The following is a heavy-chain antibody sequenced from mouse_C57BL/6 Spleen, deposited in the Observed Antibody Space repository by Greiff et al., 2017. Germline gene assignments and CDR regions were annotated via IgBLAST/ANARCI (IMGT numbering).Heavy chain of an antibody. CDR1: GYSFTGYY. Sequence: VQLKQSGPELVKPGASVKISCKASGYSFTGYYMHWVKQSSEKSLEWIGEINPSTGGTSYNQKFKGKATLTVDKSSRTAYMQLKSLTSEDSAVYYCARGAGYGNAWFAYWGQGTLVTVSA. V-gene: IGHV1-43*01. CDR3: ARGAGYGNAWFAY. J-gene: IGHJ3*01. CDR2: INPSTGGT. D-gene: IGHD2-1*01.